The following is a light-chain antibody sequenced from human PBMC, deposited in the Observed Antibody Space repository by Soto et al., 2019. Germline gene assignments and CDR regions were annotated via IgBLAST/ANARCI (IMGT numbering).Light chain of an antibody. Sequence: EIVMTQSPATLSVSPGERATLSCRASQSVSSNLAWYQQKPGQAPRLLIYGASTRATGIPARFSGSGSGTEFTLTISRLEPEDSAVYYCQQYNNWRTFGQGTKV. CDR2: GAS. CDR3: QQYNNWRT. V-gene: IGKV3-15*01. J-gene: IGKJ1*01. CDR1: QSVSSN.